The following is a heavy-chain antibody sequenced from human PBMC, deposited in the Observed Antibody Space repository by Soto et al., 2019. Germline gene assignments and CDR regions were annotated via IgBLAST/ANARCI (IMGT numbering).Heavy chain of an antibody. CDR1: GFTFSSYA. CDR2: ISGSGGNT. Sequence: PGGSLRLSCAASGFTFSSYAMSWVRQAPGKGLEWVSAISGSGGNTYYADSVKGRFTISRDNSKNTLYLQMNSLRAEDTAVYYCAKDLGDGYATGVYYYGMDVWGQGTTVTVSS. CDR3: AKDLGDGYATGVYYYGMDV. J-gene: IGHJ6*02. V-gene: IGHV3-23*01. D-gene: IGHD5-12*01.